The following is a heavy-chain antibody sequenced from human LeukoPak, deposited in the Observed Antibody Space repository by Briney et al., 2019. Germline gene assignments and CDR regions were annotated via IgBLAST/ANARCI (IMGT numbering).Heavy chain of an antibody. J-gene: IGHJ6*03. D-gene: IGHD1-14*01. Sequence: SETLSLTCIVSGGSIISSSYYWGWIRQPPGKGLEWIGSIYYSGNTDYNPSLKSRVTISVETSKNQFSLRLTSVTAADTAVYYCARHIFPASSLSRRGSRHNRNIFYYYYYYMDVWGKGTTVTISS. CDR1: GGSIISSSYY. V-gene: IGHV4-39*01. CDR2: IYYSGNT. CDR3: ARHIFPASSLSRRGSRHNRNIFYYYYYYMDV.